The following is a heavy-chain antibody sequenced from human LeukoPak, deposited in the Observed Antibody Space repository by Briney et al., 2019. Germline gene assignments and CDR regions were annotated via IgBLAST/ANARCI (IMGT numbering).Heavy chain of an antibody. D-gene: IGHD2-15*01. CDR2: IYHSGST. CDR3: ARGDARSGGSCYLDY. Sequence: PSETLSLTCTVSGYSISSGYYWGWIRQPPGKGLEWIASIYHSGSTYYNPSLKSRVTISVDTSKNQFSLKLTSVTAADTAVYYCARGDARSGGSCYLDYWGQGSLVTVSS. V-gene: IGHV4-38-2*02. J-gene: IGHJ4*02. CDR1: GYSISSGYY.